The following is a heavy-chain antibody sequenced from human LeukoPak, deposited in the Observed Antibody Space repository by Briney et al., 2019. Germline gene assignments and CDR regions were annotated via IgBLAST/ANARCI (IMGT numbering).Heavy chain of an antibody. D-gene: IGHD5-18*01. Sequence: GGSLRLSCAASGFTFSTYSMNWVRQAPGKGLEWVSAISESGSGTYYADSVKGRFTISRDNSKDTLSLQMNSLRAEDTAVYYCAKDIAQGYTFGSIEQDYWGQGTLVTVSS. CDR3: AKDIAQGYTFGSIEQDY. CDR2: ISESGSGT. V-gene: IGHV3-23*01. J-gene: IGHJ4*02. CDR1: GFTFSTYS.